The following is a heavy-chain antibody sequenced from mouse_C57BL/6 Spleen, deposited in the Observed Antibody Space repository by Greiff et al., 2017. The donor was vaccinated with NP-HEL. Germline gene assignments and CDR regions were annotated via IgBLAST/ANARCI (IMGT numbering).Heavy chain of an antibody. CDR1: GYAFSSYW. J-gene: IGHJ3*01. CDR3: ARPIYYDYDGAWFAY. V-gene: IGHV1-80*01. Sequence: VQRVESGAELVKPGASVKISCKASGYAFSSYWMNWVKQRPGKGLEWIGQIYPGDGDTNYNGKFKGKATLTADKSSSTAYMQLSSLTSEDSAVYFCARPIYYDYDGAWFAYWGQGTLVTVSA. D-gene: IGHD2-4*01. CDR2: IYPGDGDT.